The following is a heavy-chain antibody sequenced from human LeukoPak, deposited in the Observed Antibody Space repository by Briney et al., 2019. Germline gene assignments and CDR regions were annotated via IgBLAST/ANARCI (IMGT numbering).Heavy chain of an antibody. CDR1: GGSISSYY. CDR3: ARDSVYYYDSSGYEMDNWFDP. J-gene: IGHJ5*02. Sequence: SETLSLTCTVSGGSISSYYWSWIRQPPGKGLEWIGYIYYSGSTYYNPSLKSRVTISVDTSKNQFSLKLSSVTAADTAVYYCARDSVYYYDSSGYEMDNWFDPWGQGTLVTVSS. D-gene: IGHD3-22*01. V-gene: IGHV4-59*12. CDR2: IYYSGST.